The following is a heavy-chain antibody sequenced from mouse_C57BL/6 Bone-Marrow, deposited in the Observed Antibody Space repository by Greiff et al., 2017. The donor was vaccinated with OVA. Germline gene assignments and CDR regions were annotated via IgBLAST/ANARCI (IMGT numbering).Heavy chain of an antibody. J-gene: IGHJ4*01. V-gene: IGHV1-42*01. CDR3: ARSGLLNYYAMGY. D-gene: IGHD2-3*01. CDR1: GYSFTGYY. Sequence: EVQLQQSGPDLVKPGASVKISCKASGYSFTGYYMNWVKQSPEKSLEWIGEINPSTGGTTYNQKFKAKATLTVDKSSSTAYMQLKSLTSEDSAVYYCARSGLLNYYAMGYWGQGTSVTVSS. CDR2: INPSTGGT.